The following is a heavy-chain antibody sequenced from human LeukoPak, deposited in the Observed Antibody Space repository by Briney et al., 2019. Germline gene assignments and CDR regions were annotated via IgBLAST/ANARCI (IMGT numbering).Heavy chain of an antibody. V-gene: IGHV3-23*01. CDR2: ITASGGTT. D-gene: IGHD3-10*01. CDR3: AKMRYVLLSNCFDS. J-gene: IGHJ5*01. Sequence: GGSLRLSCTVSRFTFSRYAMTWVRQAPGKGLEWVSAITASGGTTYYADSVKGRFTISRDNSQNTLYLQMNSLRAEDTAVYYCAKMRYVLLSNCFDSWGQGTLVTVSS. CDR1: RFTFSRYA.